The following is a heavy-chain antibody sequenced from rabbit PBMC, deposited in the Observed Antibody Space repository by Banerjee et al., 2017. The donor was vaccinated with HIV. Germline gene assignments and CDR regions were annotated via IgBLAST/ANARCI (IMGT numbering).Heavy chain of an antibody. V-gene: IGHV1S43*01. J-gene: IGHJ4*01. D-gene: IGHD8-1*01. CDR1: GFSFSSGYY. CDR2: IGTGGGST. CDR3: ARGYASNSLYFTL. Sequence: QEQLEESGGGLVKPGASLTLTCTASGFSFSSGYYMCWVRQAPGKGLEWIGCIGTGGGSTWYATWVDGRFTISTSTSLNTVDLKMTSLTAADTATYFCARGYASNSLYFTLWGQGTLVTVS.